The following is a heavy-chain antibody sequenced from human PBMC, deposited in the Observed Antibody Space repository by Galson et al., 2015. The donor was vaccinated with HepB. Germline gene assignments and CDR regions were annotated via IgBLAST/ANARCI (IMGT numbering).Heavy chain of an antibody. CDR3: AKDGGAYCGGDCYPGQLVGATISAFDI. J-gene: IGHJ3*02. D-gene: IGHD2-21*02. CDR1: GFTFSSYA. CDR2: ISGSGGST. V-gene: IGHV3-23*01. Sequence: SLRLSCAASGFTFSSYAMSWVRQAPGKGLEWVSAISGSGGSTYYADSVKGRFTISRDNSKNTLYLQMNSLRAEDTAVYYCAKDGGAYCGGDCYPGQLVGATISAFDIWGQGTMVTVSS.